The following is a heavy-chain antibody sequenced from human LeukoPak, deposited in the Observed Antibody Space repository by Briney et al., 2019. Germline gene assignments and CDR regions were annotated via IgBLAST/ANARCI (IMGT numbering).Heavy chain of an antibody. CDR3: ARQVGATPGSRYFDL. D-gene: IGHD1-26*01. J-gene: IGHJ2*01. CDR2: IYYSGST. V-gene: IGHV4-59*08. Sequence: SETLSLTCTVSGGSISSYYWSWIRQPPGKGLEWIGYIYYSGSTNYNPSLKSRVTISVDTSKNQFSPKLSSVTAADTAVYYCARQVGATPGSRYFDLWGRGTLVTVSS. CDR1: GGSISSYY.